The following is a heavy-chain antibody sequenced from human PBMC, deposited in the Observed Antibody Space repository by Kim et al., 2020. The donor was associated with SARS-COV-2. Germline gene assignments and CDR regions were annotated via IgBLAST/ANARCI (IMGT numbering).Heavy chain of an antibody. V-gene: IGHV1-69*01. Sequence: QGRVTITADESTSTAYMELSSLRSEDTAVYYCARERTYYYDSSGYYLDYWGQGTLVTVSS. CDR3: ARERTYYYDSSGYYLDY. D-gene: IGHD3-22*01. J-gene: IGHJ4*02.